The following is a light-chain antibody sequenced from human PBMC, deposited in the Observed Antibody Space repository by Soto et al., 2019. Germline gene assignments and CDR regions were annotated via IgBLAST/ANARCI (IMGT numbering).Light chain of an antibody. CDR1: SSDVGKYDR. CDR3: SSYNSTSRYV. CDR2: EVT. J-gene: IGLJ1*01. Sequence: QSALTQPPSVSGSPGQSVTLSCTGTSSDVGKYDRVSWYQQPPGTAPKLIIYEVTNRPSGVPARFSGSKSGNTASLTISGLQAEDEDDYYCSSYNSTSRYVFGAGTKVTVL. V-gene: IGLV2-18*02.